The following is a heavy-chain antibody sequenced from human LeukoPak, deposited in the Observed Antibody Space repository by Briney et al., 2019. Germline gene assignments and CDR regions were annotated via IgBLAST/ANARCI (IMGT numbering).Heavy chain of an antibody. CDR2: ISSGGSTI. J-gene: IGHJ4*02. Sequence: PGGSLRLSCAASGFTFRDHYMSWIRQAPGKGLEWVSYISSGGSTIYYADSVKGRFTISRDNAKNSLYLQMNSLTVEDTAVYYCAKGRGGSSNWGSDYWGQGTQVTVSS. D-gene: IGHD7-27*01. V-gene: IGHV3-11*04. CDR3: AKGRGGSSNWGSDY. CDR1: GFTFRDHY.